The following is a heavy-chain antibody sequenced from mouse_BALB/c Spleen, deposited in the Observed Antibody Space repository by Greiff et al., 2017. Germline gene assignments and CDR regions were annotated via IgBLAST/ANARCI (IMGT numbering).Heavy chain of an antibody. Sequence: VHLVESGPGLVAPSQSLSITCTVSGFSLTSYGVHWVRQPPGKGLEWLGVIWAGGSTNYNSALMSRLSISKDNSKSQVFLKMNSLKTDDTAMYYCARDGGITDAMDYWGQGTSVTVSS. CDR1: GFSLTSYG. CDR3: ARDGGITDAMDY. D-gene: IGHD2-4*01. V-gene: IGHV2-9*02. J-gene: IGHJ4*01. CDR2: IWAGGST.